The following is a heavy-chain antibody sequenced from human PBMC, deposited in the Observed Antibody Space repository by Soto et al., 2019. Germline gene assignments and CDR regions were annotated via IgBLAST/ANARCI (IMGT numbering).Heavy chain of an antibody. V-gene: IGHV5-51*01. D-gene: IGHD3-22*01. CDR1: GYSFPSYW. J-gene: IGHJ5*02. CDR2: IYPGDSDT. Sequence: PXESLKISCKGSGYSFPSYWIGWVRQMPGKGLEWMGIIYPGDSDTRYSPSFQGQVTISTDKSISTAFLQWSSLKASDTAMYYCARREDHSSGYYLYNSWGQGTLVTVSS. CDR3: ARREDHSSGYYLYNS.